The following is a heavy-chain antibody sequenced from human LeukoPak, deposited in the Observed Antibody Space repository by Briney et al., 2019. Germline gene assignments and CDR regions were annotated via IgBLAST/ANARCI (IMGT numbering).Heavy chain of an antibody. J-gene: IGHJ4*02. V-gene: IGHV3-53*01. CDR1: GFTVSGVY. CDR3: ASRPRDAAALDY. Sequence: GGSLRLSCVASGFTVSGVYMSWFRQAPGQGLDWVSVIYSDDSTYYADSVKGRFTISRDNSKNTLNLQTNSLRAEDTAVYYCASRPRDAAALDYWGQGTLVTVSS. CDR2: IYSDDST. D-gene: IGHD6-13*01.